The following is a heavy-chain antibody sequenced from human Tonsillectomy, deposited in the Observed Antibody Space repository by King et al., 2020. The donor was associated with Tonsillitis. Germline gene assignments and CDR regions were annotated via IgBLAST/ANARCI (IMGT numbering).Heavy chain of an antibody. V-gene: IGHV1-69*01. CDR2: IIPLLLNS. J-gene: IGHJ4*02. D-gene: IGHD6-19*01. CDR3: AGRVAVAGKFDY. Sequence: VQLVESGAEVKKPGSSVKGSCKASGDTFRSYAISWVRQAPGQGLEWMGDIIPLLLNSNYAQKLPGRVTVTPDESTSPAYMELSSLRFEDTAVYYCAGRVAVAGKFDYWGQGTLVTVSS. CDR1: GDTFRSYA.